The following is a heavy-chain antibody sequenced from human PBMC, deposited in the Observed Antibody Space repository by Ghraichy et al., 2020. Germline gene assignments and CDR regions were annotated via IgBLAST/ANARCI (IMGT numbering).Heavy chain of an antibody. CDR2: IYTSGST. V-gene: IGHV4-4*09. D-gene: IGHD3-10*01. CDR3: ARQNYYGSGGDPYYYYGMDV. J-gene: IGHJ6*02. Sequence: SQTLSLTCTVSGGSISSYYWSWIRQPPGKGLEWIGYIYTSGSTNYNPSLKSRVTISVDTSKNQFSLKLSSVTATDTAVYYCARQNYYGSGGDPYYYYGMDVWGQGTTVTVSS. CDR1: GGSISSYY.